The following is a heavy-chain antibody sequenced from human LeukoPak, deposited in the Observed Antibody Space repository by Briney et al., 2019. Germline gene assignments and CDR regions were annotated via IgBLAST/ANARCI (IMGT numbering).Heavy chain of an antibody. CDR1: GFTFRIYA. Sequence: GGSLRLSCAASGFTFRIYAMSWVRQAPGKGLEWVSVISDSGGSRYHADSVKGRSTISRDNSESTLYLQMNSLRAEDTAVYYCAKDMNTVTTTFDYWGQGTLVTVSS. D-gene: IGHD4-17*01. V-gene: IGHV3-23*01. J-gene: IGHJ4*02. CDR3: AKDMNTVTTTFDY. CDR2: ISDSGGSR.